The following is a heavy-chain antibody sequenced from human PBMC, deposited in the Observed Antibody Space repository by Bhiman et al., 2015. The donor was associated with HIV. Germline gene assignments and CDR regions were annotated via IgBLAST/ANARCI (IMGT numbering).Heavy chain of an antibody. Sequence: EVQLVESGGGLVKPGGSLRLSCAASGFTFNNAWMSWVRQAPGKGLEWVGRIKSKTDGGTTDYAAPVKGRFTISRDDSKNTLYLQMNSLKTEDTAVYYCTADIVGGTCDDYWGQGTLVTVSS. CDR3: TADIVGGTCDDY. J-gene: IGHJ4*02. D-gene: IGHD1-26*01. V-gene: IGHV3-15*01. CDR2: IKSKTDGGTT. CDR1: GFTFNNAW.